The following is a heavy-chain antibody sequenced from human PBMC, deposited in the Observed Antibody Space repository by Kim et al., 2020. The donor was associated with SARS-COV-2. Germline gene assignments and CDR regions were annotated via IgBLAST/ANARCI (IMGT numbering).Heavy chain of an antibody. CDR3: AREGYSSGRYMDI. Sequence: LSLTCAASGFTFSRYGMHWVRQAPGKGLEWVAVIWYDGSNKYYGDSVKGRFTISRDNSRNSLYLQMNGLRAEDTAVYYCAREGYSSGRYMDIWGQGTLVTVSS. V-gene: IGHV3-33*01. J-gene: IGHJ4*02. CDR1: GFTFSRYG. CDR2: IWYDGSNK. D-gene: IGHD5-18*01.